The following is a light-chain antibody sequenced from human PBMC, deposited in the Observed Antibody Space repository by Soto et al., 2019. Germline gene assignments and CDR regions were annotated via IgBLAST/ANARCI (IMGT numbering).Light chain of an antibody. CDR2: KAS. CDR1: QSISSW. V-gene: IGKV1-5*03. Sequence: DIQMTQSPSTLSASVGDRVTITCRASQSISSWLAWYHQKPGKAPKFRIYKASSLESGVTSRFSGSGSGTEFTLTISSLQPDDFATYYCQQYNSYPITFGQGTRLEIK. J-gene: IGKJ5*01. CDR3: QQYNSYPIT.